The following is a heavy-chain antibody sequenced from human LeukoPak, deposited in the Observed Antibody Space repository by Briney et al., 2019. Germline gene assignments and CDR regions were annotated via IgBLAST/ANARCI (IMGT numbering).Heavy chain of an antibody. V-gene: IGHV3-30*18. CDR1: GFTFSSYG. CDR3: AKDRYCSGGSCVDY. CDR2: ISYDGSNK. J-gene: IGHJ4*02. Sequence: GRSLRLSCAASGFTFSSYGMHWVRQAPGKGLEWVAVISYDGSNKYYADSVKGRFTISRDNSKNTLYLQMNSLRAEDTAVYYCAKDRYCSGGSCVDYWGQGTLVTVSP. D-gene: IGHD2-15*01.